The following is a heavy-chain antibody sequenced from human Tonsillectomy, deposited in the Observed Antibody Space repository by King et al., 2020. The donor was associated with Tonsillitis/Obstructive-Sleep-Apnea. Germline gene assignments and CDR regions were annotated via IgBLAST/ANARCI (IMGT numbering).Heavy chain of an antibody. CDR1: GYTFTNYY. J-gene: IGHJ6*02. CDR2: IKASGGST. CDR3: ARTYDYSPYYYYYGMDV. V-gene: IGHV1-46*01. Sequence: LVQSGAEVRKPGASVKISCKASGYTFTNYYMNWVRQAPGQGLEWMGIIKASGGSTSYAQKFQGRVTMTRDTSTSSVYMELSSLRSEDTAVYYCARTYDYSPYYYYYGMDVWGQGTTVTVSS. D-gene: IGHD4-11*01.